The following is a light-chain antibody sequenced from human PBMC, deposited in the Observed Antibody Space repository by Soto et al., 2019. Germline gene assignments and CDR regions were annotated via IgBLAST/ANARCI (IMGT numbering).Light chain of an antibody. V-gene: IGKV3-15*01. CDR3: QQYHNWWT. J-gene: IGKJ1*01. CDR1: QNIGSN. Sequence: EIVMTQSPATLSVSPEERVTLSCRASQNIGSNLAWYQQKFGQAPRLLIYGASTRVTGIPARISGSGSGTEFTLTITSLQSEDFGVYHCQQYHNWWTFGQGTKVDFK. CDR2: GAS.